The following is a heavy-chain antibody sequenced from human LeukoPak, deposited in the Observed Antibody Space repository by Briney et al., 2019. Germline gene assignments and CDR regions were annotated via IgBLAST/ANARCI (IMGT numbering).Heavy chain of an antibody. J-gene: IGHJ6*03. Sequence: TGGSLRLSCAASGFTFSSYTMNWVRQAPGKGLEWVGRIKSKTDGGTTDYAAPVKGRFTISRDDSKNTLYLQMNSLRPEDTAVYYCARAQTTGYMDVWGKGTTVTISS. D-gene: IGHD4-17*01. CDR1: GFTFSSYT. CDR3: ARAQTTGYMDV. CDR2: IKSKTDGGTT. V-gene: IGHV3-15*01.